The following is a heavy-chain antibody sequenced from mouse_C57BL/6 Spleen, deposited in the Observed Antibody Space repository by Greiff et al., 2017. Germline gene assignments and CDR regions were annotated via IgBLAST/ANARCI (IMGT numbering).Heavy chain of an antibody. Sequence: QVQLQQPGAELVRPGTSVKLSCKASGYTFTSYWLHWLKQRPGQGLEWIGVIDPSDSFTNYNQKFKGKATLTVDTSSSTAYMQRSSLTSEDSAVYYCAREGYDSYWYFDVWGTGTTDTVAS. CDR2: IDPSDSFT. J-gene: IGHJ1*03. CDR3: AREGYDSYWYFDV. V-gene: IGHV1-59*01. CDR1: GYTFTSYW. D-gene: IGHD2-4*01.